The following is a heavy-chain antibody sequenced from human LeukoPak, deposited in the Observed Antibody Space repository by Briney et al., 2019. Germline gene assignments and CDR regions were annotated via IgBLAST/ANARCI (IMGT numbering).Heavy chain of an antibody. J-gene: IGHJ4*02. CDR2: IWHDGSNK. CDR1: GFAFNTYA. Sequence: GGSLRLSCAASGFAFNTYAMHWVRQAPGQGLEWVALIWHDGSNKYYSNSVRGQFTISSDNSKNTMSLQITNLRPEDTAVHYCGREIFGSGNYPDFWGQGTLVTVSS. V-gene: IGHV3-33*01. CDR3: GREIFGSGNYPDF. D-gene: IGHD3-10*01.